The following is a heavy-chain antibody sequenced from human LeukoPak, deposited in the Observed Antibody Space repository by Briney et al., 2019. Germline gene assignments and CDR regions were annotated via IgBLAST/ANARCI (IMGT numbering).Heavy chain of an antibody. J-gene: IGHJ4*02. CDR1: GYTFTSYG. D-gene: IGHD6-13*01. CDR3: ARVSSSWYYFDY. V-gene: IGHV1-18*01. Sequence: ASVKVSCEASGYTFTSYGISWVRQAPGQGLEWMGWISAYNGDTNYAQKLQGRVTMTTDTSTSTAYMELRSLRSDDTAVYYCARVSSSWYYFDYWGQGTLVTVSS. CDR2: ISAYNGDT.